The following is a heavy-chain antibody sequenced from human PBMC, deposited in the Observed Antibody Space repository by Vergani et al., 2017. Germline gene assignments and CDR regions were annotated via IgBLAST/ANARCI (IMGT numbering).Heavy chain of an antibody. CDR3: ASIARAPTRRNPPPDY. CDR1: GRSFSDYY. V-gene: IGHV4-34*01. CDR2: VKHGGST. Sequence: QVQLQEWGAGLLKTSETLSLTCGVSGRSFSDYYWSWIRQAPGMGLEWIGEVKHGGSTNYNPSLKSRVSISVDTSKNQFSLQLTSVTAADSALYFCASIARAPTRRNPPPDYWGQGILVTVSS. D-gene: IGHD3-16*02. J-gene: IGHJ4*02.